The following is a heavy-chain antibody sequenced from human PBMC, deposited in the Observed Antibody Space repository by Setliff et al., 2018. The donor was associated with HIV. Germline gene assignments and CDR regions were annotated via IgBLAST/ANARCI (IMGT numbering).Heavy chain of an antibody. V-gene: IGHV4-59*11. Sequence: SETLSLTCSVSGGSISSHYWNWIRQAPGKGLEWIGTMYFSGNARISPFFKSRVTISVDTSKNQLSLNLTSVTAADTAVYYCARAGAVADPFDYWGQGALVTVSS. CDR3: ARAGAVADPFDY. J-gene: IGHJ4*02. CDR1: GGSISSHY. CDR2: MYFSGNA. D-gene: IGHD6-19*01.